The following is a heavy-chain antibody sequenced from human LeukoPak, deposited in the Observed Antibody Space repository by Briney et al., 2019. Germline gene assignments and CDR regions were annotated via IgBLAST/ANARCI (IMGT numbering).Heavy chain of an antibody. CDR2: IRYDGSNK. V-gene: IGHV3-30*02. D-gene: IGHD3-3*01. Sequence: HPGGSLRLSCAASGFTFSSYGMHWVRQAPGKGLEWVAFIRYDGSNKYYADSVKGRFTISRDNSKNTLYLQMNSLRAEDTAIYYCANNPRHDFWSSYCDSWGQGTLVTVSS. J-gene: IGHJ5*01. CDR3: ANNPRHDFWSSYCDS. CDR1: GFTFSSYG.